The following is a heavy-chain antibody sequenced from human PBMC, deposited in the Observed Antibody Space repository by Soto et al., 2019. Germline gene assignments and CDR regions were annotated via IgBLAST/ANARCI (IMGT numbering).Heavy chain of an antibody. CDR1: GFTFSSYE. Sequence: PGGSLRLSCAASGFTFSSYEMNWVRQAPGKGLEWVSYISSGGSTIYYADSVKGRFTISRDNAKNSLYLQMNSLRAEDTAVYYCARVTYSGSYRPDYWGQGTLVTVSS. CDR2: ISSGGSTI. D-gene: IGHD1-26*01. V-gene: IGHV3-48*03. J-gene: IGHJ4*02. CDR3: ARVTYSGSYRPDY.